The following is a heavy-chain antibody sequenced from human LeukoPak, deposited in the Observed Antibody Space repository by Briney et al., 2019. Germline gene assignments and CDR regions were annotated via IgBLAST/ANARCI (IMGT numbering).Heavy chain of an antibody. D-gene: IGHD2-15*01. CDR2: IFSSGST. CDR1: GGSISNYY. V-gene: IGHV4-59*08. CDR3: ARHLPRTDIGYAFDI. J-gene: IGHJ3*02. Sequence: KPSETLSLTCTVSGGSISNYYWTWIRQPPGKGLEWIGYIFSSGSTNYNPSLKSRVTISVDTSKNQFSLRLSSVTAADMAVYYCARHLPRTDIGYAFDIWGQGTVVTVSS.